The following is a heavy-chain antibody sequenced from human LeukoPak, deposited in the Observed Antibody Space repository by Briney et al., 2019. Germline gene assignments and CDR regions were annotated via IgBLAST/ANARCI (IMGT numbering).Heavy chain of an antibody. Sequence: PGGSLRLSCAASGFTFSSYAMHWVRQAPGKGLEWVAVISYDGSNKYYADSVKGRFTISRDNSKNTLYLQMNSLRAEDTAVYCCARENYGSGSYSYWGQGTLVTVSS. CDR3: ARENYGSGSYSY. D-gene: IGHD3-10*01. V-gene: IGHV3-30-3*01. CDR2: ISYDGSNK. J-gene: IGHJ4*02. CDR1: GFTFSSYA.